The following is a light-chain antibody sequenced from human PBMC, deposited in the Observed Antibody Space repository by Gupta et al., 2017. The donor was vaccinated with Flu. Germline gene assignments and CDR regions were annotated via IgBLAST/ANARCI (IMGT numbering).Light chain of an antibody. Sequence: QSVLTQPPSASGTPGQRVTISCSGGSSNIEDNAVNWYQQVPGTAPRLLIHSNNRRPSGVSDRFSASKSASSASLAITGLQSDDEADYDCAAWDDNLNDVVFGGGTKLTVL. CDR1: SSNIEDNA. CDR3: AAWDDNLNDVV. J-gene: IGLJ3*02. CDR2: SNN. V-gene: IGLV1-44*01.